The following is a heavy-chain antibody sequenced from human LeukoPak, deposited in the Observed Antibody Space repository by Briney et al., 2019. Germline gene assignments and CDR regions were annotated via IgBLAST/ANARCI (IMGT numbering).Heavy chain of an antibody. CDR2: ISGSAYST. CDR1: GFTFSSYA. V-gene: IGHV3-23*01. J-gene: IGHJ4*02. CDR3: ARHDSFIPY. D-gene: IGHD3-16*02. Sequence: PGGSLRLSCAASGFTFSSYAMSWVRQAPGKGLEWVSGISGSAYSTYYADSVQGRFTISRDNSKNTLYLQMNNLRAEDTAVYFCARHDSFIPYWGQGTLVTVTS.